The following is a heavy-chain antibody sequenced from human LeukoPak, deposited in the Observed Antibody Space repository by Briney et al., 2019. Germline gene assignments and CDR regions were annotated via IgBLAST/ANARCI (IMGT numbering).Heavy chain of an antibody. Sequence: PSETLPLTCAVYGGSFSGYYWSWIRQPPGKGLEWIGEINHSGSTNYNPSLKSRVTISVDTSKNQFSLKLSSVTAADTAVYYCARVAVVNDAFDIWGQGTMVTVSS. CDR2: INHSGST. CDR1: GGSFSGYY. V-gene: IGHV4-34*01. CDR3: ARVAVVNDAFDI. J-gene: IGHJ3*02.